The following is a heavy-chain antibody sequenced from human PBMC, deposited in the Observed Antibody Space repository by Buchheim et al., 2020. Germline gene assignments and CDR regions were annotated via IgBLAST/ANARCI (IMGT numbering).Heavy chain of an antibody. CDR2: ISYDGSNE. J-gene: IGHJ2*01. CDR3: VKAVRQSADYWFFDV. Sequence: QVELVESGGGVVQPGRSLRLSCAASGFTFSRYGIHWVRQAPGKGLEWVAFISYDGSNEYYADSVKGRFTISRDNSKNTLYVQMNSLRVADTAVYHCVKAVRQSADYWFFDVWGRGTL. D-gene: IGHD4-11*01. CDR1: GFTFSRYG. V-gene: IGHV3-30*03.